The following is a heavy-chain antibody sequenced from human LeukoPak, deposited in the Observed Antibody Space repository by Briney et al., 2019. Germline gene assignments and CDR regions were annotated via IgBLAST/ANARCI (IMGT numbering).Heavy chain of an antibody. D-gene: IGHD3-10*01. V-gene: IGHV4-4*02. CDR1: GGSISSSNW. J-gene: IGHJ5*02. CDR3: ARDYYGSGTRFDP. CDR2: IFHSGST. Sequence: SETLSLTCTVSGGSISSSNWWGWVRQPPGKGLEWIGEIFHSGSTNYNPSLKSRVTISVDKSKNQFSLNLRSATAADTAVYFCARDYYGSGTRFDPWGQGTLVAVSS.